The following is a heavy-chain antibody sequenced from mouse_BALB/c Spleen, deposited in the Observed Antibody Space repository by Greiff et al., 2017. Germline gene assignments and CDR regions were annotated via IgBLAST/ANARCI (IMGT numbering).Heavy chain of an antibody. CDR1: GYSITSGYY. V-gene: IGHV3-6*02. D-gene: IGHD2-4*01. CDR3: AKGIYYDYDDGYYFDY. CDR2: ISYDGSN. J-gene: IGHJ2*01. Sequence: ESGPGLVKPSQSLSLTCSVTGYSITSGYYWNWIRQFPGNKLEWMGYISYDGSNNYNPSLKNRISITRDTSKNQFFLKLNSVTTEDTATYYCAKGIYYDYDDGYYFDYWGQGTTLTVSS.